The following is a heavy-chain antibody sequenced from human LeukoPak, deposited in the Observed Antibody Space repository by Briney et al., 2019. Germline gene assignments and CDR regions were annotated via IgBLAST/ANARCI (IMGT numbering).Heavy chain of an antibody. D-gene: IGHD3-3*01. CDR2: IYPGDSDT. CDR3: ARRRTTIFGVVIDGMDV. CDR1: GYSFTIYW. V-gene: IGHV5-51*01. Sequence: KPGESLKISCKGSGYSFTIYWIGWVRQMPGKGLEWMGIIYPGDSDTRYSPSFQGQVTISADKSISTAYLQWSSLKASDTAMYYCARRRTTIFGVVIDGMDVWGQGTTVTVSS. J-gene: IGHJ6*02.